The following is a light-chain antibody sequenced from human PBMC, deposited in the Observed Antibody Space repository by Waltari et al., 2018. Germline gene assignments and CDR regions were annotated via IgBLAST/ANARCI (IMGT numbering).Light chain of an antibody. CDR3: QQSYSTPVA. CDR1: QSISSY. J-gene: IGKJ1*01. V-gene: IGKV1-39*01. Sequence: DIQMTQSPSSLSASVGDRVTITCRASQSISSYLNWYQQKPGKAPKLLIYAASSLQSGVPSRFSGSGSGTDFTLTISSLQPKDFATYYCQQSYSTPVAFGQGTKVEIK. CDR2: AAS.